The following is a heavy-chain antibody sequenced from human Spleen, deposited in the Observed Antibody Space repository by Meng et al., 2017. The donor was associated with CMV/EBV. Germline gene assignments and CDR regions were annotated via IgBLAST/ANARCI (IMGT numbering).Heavy chain of an antibody. Sequence: GSLRLSCTVSGGSISSYYWSWIRQPPGKGLEWIGHIYYGGNTNYNPSLKSRVTISVDTSKNQFSLRLSSVTAADTAVYYCARSWQLAPFDYWGQGTLVTVS. V-gene: IGHV4-59*01. CDR2: IYYGGNT. CDR1: GGSISSYY. CDR3: ARSWQLAPFDY. D-gene: IGHD6-6*01. J-gene: IGHJ4*02.